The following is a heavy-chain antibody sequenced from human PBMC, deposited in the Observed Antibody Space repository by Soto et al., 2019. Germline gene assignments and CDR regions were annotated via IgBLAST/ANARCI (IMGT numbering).Heavy chain of an antibody. J-gene: IGHJ4*02. CDR3: ARGYYALSDYIWGSYAY. Sequence: GASVKVSCKASGYTFTSYDINWVRQATGQGLEWMGWMNPNSGNTGYAQKFQGRVTMTRNTSISTAYMELSSLRSEDTAVYYCARGYYALSDYIWGSYAYWGQGTLVTVSS. D-gene: IGHD3-16*01. CDR2: MNPNSGNT. CDR1: GYTFTSYD. V-gene: IGHV1-8*01.